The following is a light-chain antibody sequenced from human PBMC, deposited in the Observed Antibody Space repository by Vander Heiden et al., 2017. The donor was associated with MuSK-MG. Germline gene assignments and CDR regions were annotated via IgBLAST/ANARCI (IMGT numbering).Light chain of an antibody. V-gene: IGLV1-44*01. CDR2: RNN. Sequence: QSVLTQPPSASGTPGQRVPISCSGSSSNIGSNTVNWYQQLPGTAPKLLIYRNNQRPSGVPDRFSGSKSGTSASLAISGLQSEEEADYYCAAWDDSLNGPVFGGGTKLTVL. CDR1: SSNIGSNT. CDR3: AAWDDSLNGPV. J-gene: IGLJ2*01.